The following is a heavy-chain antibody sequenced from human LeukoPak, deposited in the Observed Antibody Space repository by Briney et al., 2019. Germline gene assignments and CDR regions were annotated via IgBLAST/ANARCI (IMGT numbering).Heavy chain of an antibody. Sequence: ASVKVSCKASGYTFTGYYMHWVRQAPGQGLEWMGWINPNSGGTNYAQRFQGRVTITADKSTSTAYMELSSLRSEDTAVYYCARASWHEMAPLNHFDYWGQGTLVTVSS. V-gene: IGHV1-2*02. CDR2: INPNSGGT. CDR1: GYTFTGYY. J-gene: IGHJ4*02. D-gene: IGHD5-24*01. CDR3: ARASWHEMAPLNHFDY.